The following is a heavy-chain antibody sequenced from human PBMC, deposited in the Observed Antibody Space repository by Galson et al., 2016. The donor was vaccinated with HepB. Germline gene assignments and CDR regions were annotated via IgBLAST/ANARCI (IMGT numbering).Heavy chain of an antibody. CDR2: IHSSGTS. Sequence: ETLSLTCTVSGDSIRNVGRHWGWFRQSPGKGLEYIGSIHSSGTSYYNPSLTSRVTVSADMSRNQFFLSLTSVTAADTAIYYCVRLGTAAAVANRRGSVYWSQGTRVTVSS. V-gene: IGHV4-39*01. J-gene: IGHJ4*01. D-gene: IGHD6-13*01. CDR1: GDSIRNVGRH. CDR3: VRLGTAAAVANRRGSVY.